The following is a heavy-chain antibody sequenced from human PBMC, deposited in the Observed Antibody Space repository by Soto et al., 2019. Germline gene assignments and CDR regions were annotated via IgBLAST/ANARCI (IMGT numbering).Heavy chain of an antibody. V-gene: IGHV3-15*07. D-gene: IGHD3-22*01. CDR2: IKSKGGGETK. Sequence: EFLLVESGGGLVKPGGSLRLSCAASGPGFSAAWMKWVRQEPGKGLEGVGRIKSKGGGETKDYAAPVKGRFTISRDDSKNTVYLQMDSLKTDDTAVYYCTHQGDFYDRLDSWGQGTLLTVSS. CDR1: GPGFSAAW. J-gene: IGHJ4*02. CDR3: THQGDFYDRLDS.